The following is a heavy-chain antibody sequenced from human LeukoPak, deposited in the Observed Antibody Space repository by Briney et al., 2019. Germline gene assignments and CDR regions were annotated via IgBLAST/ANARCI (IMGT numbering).Heavy chain of an antibody. V-gene: IGHV5-51*06. J-gene: IGHJ4*02. D-gene: IGHD3-10*01. CDR3: VTRHYGSGSYYFDY. CDR2: TYPVDSDT. Sequence: GESLKISCQGSGYXFTSYWICWVRPMPGKGREWMGITYPVDSDTRYGPSFQGQVTISADKSISTAYLQWSNLKASDTAMYYCVTRHYGSGSYYFDYWGQGTLVTVSS. CDR1: GYXFTSYW.